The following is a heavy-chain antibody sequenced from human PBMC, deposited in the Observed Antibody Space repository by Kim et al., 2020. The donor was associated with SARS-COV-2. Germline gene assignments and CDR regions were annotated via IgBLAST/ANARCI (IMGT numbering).Heavy chain of an antibody. Sequence: ASVKVSCKASGYTFTSYYMHWVRQAPGQGLEWMGIINPSGGSTSYAQKFQGRVTMTRDTSTSTVYMELSSLRSEDTAVYYCAREQEMATKSSVSWGEGDYWGQGTLVTVSS. CDR3: AREQEMATKSSVSWGEGDY. V-gene: IGHV1-46*01. CDR1: GYTFTSYY. CDR2: INPSGGST. D-gene: IGHD5-12*01. J-gene: IGHJ4*02.